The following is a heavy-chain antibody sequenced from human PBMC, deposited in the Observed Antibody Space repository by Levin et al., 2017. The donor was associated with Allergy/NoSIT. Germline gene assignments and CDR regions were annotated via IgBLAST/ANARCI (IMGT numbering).Heavy chain of an antibody. CDR3: ARGPSRNYFYYGVDV. Sequence: GGSLRLSCAASGFTVNDNYVTWVRQAPGKGMEWLSVIYGDYTFYADSVNGRFTISRDSVNNTVFLQMNSLRVDDTAVYYCARGPSRNYFYYGVDVWGQGTTVSVSS. D-gene: IGHD3-10*01. J-gene: IGHJ6*02. V-gene: IGHV3-53*01. CDR1: GFTVNDNY. CDR2: IYGDYT.